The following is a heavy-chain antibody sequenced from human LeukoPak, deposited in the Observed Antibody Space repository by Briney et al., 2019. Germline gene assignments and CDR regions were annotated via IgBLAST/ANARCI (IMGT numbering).Heavy chain of an antibody. CDR1: GYTFTSYY. J-gene: IGHJ3*02. Sequence: ASVKVSCTASGYTFTSYYMHWERQAPGQGLEWMGIINPSGGSTSYAQKFQGRVTMTRDTSTSTVYMELSSLRSEDTAVYFCATHSDAFDIWGQGTMVTVSS. V-gene: IGHV1-46*01. CDR2: INPSGGST. CDR3: ATHSDAFDI.